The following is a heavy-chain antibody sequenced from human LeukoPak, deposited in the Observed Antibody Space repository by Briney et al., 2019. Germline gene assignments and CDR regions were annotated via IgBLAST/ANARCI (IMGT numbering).Heavy chain of an antibody. CDR2: INHSGST. Sequence: ASETLSLTCAVYGGSFSGYYWSWIRQPPGKGLEWIGEINHSGSTNYNPSLKSRVTISVDTSKNQFSLKLSSVTAADTAVYYCARHVWAAGETRFDYWGQGTLVTVSS. V-gene: IGHV4-34*01. D-gene: IGHD6-25*01. CDR1: GGSFSGYY. CDR3: ARHVWAAGETRFDY. J-gene: IGHJ4*02.